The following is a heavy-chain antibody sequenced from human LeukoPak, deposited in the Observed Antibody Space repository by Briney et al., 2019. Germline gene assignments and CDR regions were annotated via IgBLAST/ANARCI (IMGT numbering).Heavy chain of an antibody. Sequence: GSLSLSCAASGFPFSNYAMSWVRQAPGKGLEWVSTISRSGDTTYYADSVKGRFTISRDNSNNTLYLQMNSLRAEDTAVYYCAKRGFDGSGSFYTRDWGQGTLVTVSS. J-gene: IGHJ4*02. CDR3: AKRGFDGSGSFYTRD. D-gene: IGHD3-10*01. V-gene: IGHV3-23*01. CDR2: ISRSGDTT. CDR1: GFPFSNYA.